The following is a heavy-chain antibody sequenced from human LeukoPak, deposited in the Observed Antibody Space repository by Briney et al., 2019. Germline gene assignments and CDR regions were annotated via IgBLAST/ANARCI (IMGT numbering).Heavy chain of an antibody. CDR3: ARRYYDFWSGPGGAFDY. J-gene: IGHJ4*02. D-gene: IGHD3-3*01. Sequence: PSETLSLTCTVSGGSISSYYWSWIRQPPGKGLEWIGYIYTSGSTNYNPSLKSRVTISVDTSKNQFSLKLSSVTAADTAVYYCARRYYDFWSGPGGAFDYWGQGTLVTVSS. CDR2: IYTSGST. CDR1: GGSISSYY. V-gene: IGHV4-4*09.